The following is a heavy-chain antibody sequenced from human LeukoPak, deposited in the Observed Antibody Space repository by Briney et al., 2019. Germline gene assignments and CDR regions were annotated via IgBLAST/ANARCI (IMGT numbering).Heavy chain of an antibody. D-gene: IGHD6-13*01. J-gene: IGHJ4*02. Sequence: PSGTLSLTCAVYGGSFSGYYWSWIRQPPGKGLEWIGEINHSGSTNYNPSLKSRVTISVDTSKNQFSLKLSSVTAADTAVYYCARGYSDSSSWYPLYYFDYWGQGTLVTVSS. CDR1: GGSFSGYY. V-gene: IGHV4-34*01. CDR3: ARGYSDSSSWYPLYYFDY. CDR2: INHSGST.